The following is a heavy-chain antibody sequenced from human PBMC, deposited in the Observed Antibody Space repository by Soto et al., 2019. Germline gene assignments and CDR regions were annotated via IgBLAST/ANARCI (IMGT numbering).Heavy chain of an antibody. V-gene: IGHV4-59*01. Sequence: KASETLSLTCTVSGGSISSYYWSWIRQPPGKGLEWIGYIYYSGSTNYNPSLKSRVTISVDTSKNQFSLKLSSVTAADTAVYYCARTKSDYGGNYYFDYWGQGTLVTVSS. CDR2: IYYSGST. D-gene: IGHD4-17*01. CDR1: GGSISSYY. J-gene: IGHJ4*02. CDR3: ARTKSDYGGNYYFDY.